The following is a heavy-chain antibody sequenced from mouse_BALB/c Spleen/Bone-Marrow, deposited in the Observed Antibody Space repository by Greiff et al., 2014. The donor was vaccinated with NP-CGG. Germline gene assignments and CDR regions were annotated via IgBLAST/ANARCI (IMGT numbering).Heavy chain of an antibody. V-gene: IGHV5-6-3*01. CDR1: GFTFSSYG. D-gene: IGHD1-1*01. CDR3: ARVYGWYFDV. CDR2: INNNGGST. Sequence: EVMLVESGGGLVQPGGSLKLSCVASGFTFSSYGMSWVRQTPDKRLELVAAINNNGGSTYYPDSVKGQFTISRDNAKNTLYLQTSSLKSEDTAMYYCARVYGWYFDVWGAGTTVTVSS. J-gene: IGHJ1*01.